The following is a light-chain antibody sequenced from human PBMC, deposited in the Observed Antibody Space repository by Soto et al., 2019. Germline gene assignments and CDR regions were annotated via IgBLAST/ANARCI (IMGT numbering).Light chain of an antibody. CDR3: SSYTSSRAYV. CDR1: SSDVGGYNY. CDR2: EVS. Sequence: QSVTTQPASVSVSPGQSISISCPGTSSDVGGYNYVSWYQQQSGKAPKLMIHEVSNRPTGVSNLFSGSKSGNTASLTISGLQAEDEADYYCSSYTSSRAYVFGIGTKV. J-gene: IGLJ1*01. V-gene: IGLV2-14*01.